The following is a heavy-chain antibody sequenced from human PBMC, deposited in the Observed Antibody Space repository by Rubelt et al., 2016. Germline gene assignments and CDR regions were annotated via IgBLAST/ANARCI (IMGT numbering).Heavy chain of an antibody. CDR3: AMVQDPRYNWFDP. V-gene: IGHV4-4*07. J-gene: IGHJ5*02. Sequence: QVQLQESGPGLVKPSETLSLTCTVSGGSITSYYWSWIRQPAGKGLEWIGRISTSGSTNYNPSLKSRVTMSLDTSKNQFPLKLTSVTAAETAVYYCAMVQDPRYNWFDPWGQGALVTVSS. CDR1: GGSITSYY. CDR2: ISTSGST.